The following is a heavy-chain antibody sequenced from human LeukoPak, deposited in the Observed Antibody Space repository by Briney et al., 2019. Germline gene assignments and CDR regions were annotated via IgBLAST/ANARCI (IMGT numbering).Heavy chain of an antibody. V-gene: IGHV3-23*01. CDR1: GFTFSSYA. CDR2: ISGSGGST. J-gene: IGHJ3*02. D-gene: IGHD3-16*01. CDR3: AKDQTYITFGFDI. Sequence: GGSLRLSCAASGFTFSSYAMSWVRQAPGKGLEWVSAISGSGGSTYYADSVKGRFTISRGNSKNTLYLHMSSLRAEDTAVYYCAKDQTYITFGFDIWGQGTMVTVSS.